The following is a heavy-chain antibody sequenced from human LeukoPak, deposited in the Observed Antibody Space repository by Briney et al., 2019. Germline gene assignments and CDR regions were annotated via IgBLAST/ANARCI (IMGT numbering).Heavy chain of an antibody. V-gene: IGHV3-21*04. J-gene: IGHJ3*02. D-gene: IGHD3-3*01. CDR1: GFTFSSYS. Sequence: GGSLRLSCAASGFTFSSYSMNWVRQAPGKGLEWVSFISTSSSYIYYADSVKGRFTISRDNAKSTLYLQLNSLRAEDTAIYYCAHHGGGTIRIAAFDIWGQGTMVTVSS. CDR3: AHHGGGTIRIAAFDI. CDR2: ISTSSSYI.